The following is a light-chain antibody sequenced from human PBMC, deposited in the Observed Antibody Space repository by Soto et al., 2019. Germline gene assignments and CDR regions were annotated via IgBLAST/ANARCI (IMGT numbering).Light chain of an antibody. V-gene: IGKV3-20*01. CDR1: QSVN. CDR2: GAS. J-gene: IGKJ4*01. CDR3: EEYGGAVLS. Sequence: EIVLPQSPGTPSSSPGERATLSCRASQSVNLAWYQQKPGQPPRLLIYGASRRATGIPDRFSGSGSGTDFTLTIGRLEPEDFAVYYCEEYGGAVLSFGGGTKVEVK.